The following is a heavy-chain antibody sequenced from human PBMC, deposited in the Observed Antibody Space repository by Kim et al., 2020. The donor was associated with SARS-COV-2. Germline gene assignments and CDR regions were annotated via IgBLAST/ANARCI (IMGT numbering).Heavy chain of an antibody. J-gene: IGHJ4*02. CDR3: AKSPWGYRALNFDY. V-gene: IGHV3-23*01. D-gene: IGHD5-12*01. Sequence: YADAGKGRFTSSRDNSKNTLYLQMNSLRAEDTAVYYCAKSPWGYRALNFDYWGQGTLVTVSS.